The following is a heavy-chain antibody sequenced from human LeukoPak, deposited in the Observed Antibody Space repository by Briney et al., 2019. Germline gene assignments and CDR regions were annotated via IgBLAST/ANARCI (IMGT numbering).Heavy chain of an antibody. Sequence: GESLKISCKGSGYSFTSYWIGWVRQMPGKGLEWMGIIYLGDSDTRYSPSFQGQVTISADKSISTAYLQWSSLKASDTAMYYCARIFAVVPADLDYWGQGTLVTVSS. CDR3: ARIFAVVPADLDY. J-gene: IGHJ4*02. CDR2: IYLGDSDT. D-gene: IGHD2-2*01. V-gene: IGHV5-51*01. CDR1: GYSFTSYW.